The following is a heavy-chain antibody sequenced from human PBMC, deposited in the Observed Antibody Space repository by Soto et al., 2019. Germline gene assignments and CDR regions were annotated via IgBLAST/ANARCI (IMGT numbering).Heavy chain of an antibody. CDR2: ISNSGIT. V-gene: IGHV3-11*05. J-gene: IGHJ6*02. CDR1: GFIFSDYY. CDR3: ARENYYKMDV. Sequence: QVQLVESGGGLVKPGGSLRLSCAASGFIFSDYYMTWIRQSPGKGLEWILYISNSGITNYADSVKGRFTISRDNAKNSLYLQMDSLRAEDTAVYYCARENYYKMDVWGQGTTVTVSS.